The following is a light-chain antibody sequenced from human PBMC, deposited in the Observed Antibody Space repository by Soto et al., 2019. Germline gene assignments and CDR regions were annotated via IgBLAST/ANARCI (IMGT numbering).Light chain of an antibody. Sequence: EIVMTQSPVTLSVSPGERATLSCRASQSVSSNFAWYQQKPGQAPRLLIYGASNRATGIPARFSGSGSGTEFTLTISSLQSEDFAVYYCQQYNNWPPGTFGQGTNLEIK. CDR2: GAS. V-gene: IGKV3-15*01. J-gene: IGKJ2*02. CDR1: QSVSSN. CDR3: QQYNNWPPGT.